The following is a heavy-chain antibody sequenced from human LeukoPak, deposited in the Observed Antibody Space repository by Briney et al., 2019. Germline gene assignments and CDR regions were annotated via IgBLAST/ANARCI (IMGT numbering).Heavy chain of an antibody. CDR3: AGHIGGGSYYYYMDV. CDR2: ISAYNGNT. Sequence: ASVKVSCKASGYTLTSYGISWVRQAPGQGLEWMGWISAYNGNTNYAQKLQGRVTMTTDTSTSTAYMELRSLRSDDTAVYYCAGHIGGGSYYYYMDVWGKGTTVTVSS. V-gene: IGHV1-18*01. J-gene: IGHJ6*03. D-gene: IGHD1-26*01. CDR1: GYTLTSYG.